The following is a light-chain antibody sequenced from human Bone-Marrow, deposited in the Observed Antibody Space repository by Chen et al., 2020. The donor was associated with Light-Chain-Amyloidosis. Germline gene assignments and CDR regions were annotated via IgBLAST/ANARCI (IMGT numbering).Light chain of an antibody. J-gene: IGLJ1*01. Sequence: SVLTQPTSASWNPGQRATSSCSVARYNIGIKYVYWYQHFPGAARNLLIHRKNQRPSGVPDRFSASKSGTSAFLAISGLRSEDEADYYWAAGDDSLSGYVFGTGTKVIVL. CDR1: RYNIGIKY. CDR2: RKN. CDR3: AAGDDSLSGYV. V-gene: IGLV1-47*01.